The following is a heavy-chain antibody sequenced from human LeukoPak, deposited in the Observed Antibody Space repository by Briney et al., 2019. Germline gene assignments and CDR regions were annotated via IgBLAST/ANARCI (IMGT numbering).Heavy chain of an antibody. J-gene: IGHJ6*02. V-gene: IGHV4-34*01. CDR3: ARGGYGVSTRADYYHAMDV. Sequence: SETLSLTCAVYGGSFTNYQWSWVRQPPGKGLEWIGEISHSGITKSIPSPKSRATISVDTSKNQFSLKVHSVTAADTAVYYCARGGYGVSTRADYYHAMDVWGLGTTVSVS. CDR1: GGSFTNYQ. CDR2: ISHSGIT. D-gene: IGHD5/OR15-5a*01.